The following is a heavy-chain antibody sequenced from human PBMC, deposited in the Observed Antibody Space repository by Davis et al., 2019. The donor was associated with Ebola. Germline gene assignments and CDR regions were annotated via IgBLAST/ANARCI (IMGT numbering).Heavy chain of an antibody. V-gene: IGHV3-74*01. CDR1: GFTSSGHS. CDR2: IKSDGSSA. J-gene: IGHJ4*02. D-gene: IGHD2-15*01. CDR3: GSPVVA. Sequence: CAALGFTSSGHSMHWVRQAPGKGLVWVSQIKSDGSSATYADSVKGRFTISRDNAKNTLYLQMNSLRAEDTAVYYCGSPVVAWGQGTLVTVSS.